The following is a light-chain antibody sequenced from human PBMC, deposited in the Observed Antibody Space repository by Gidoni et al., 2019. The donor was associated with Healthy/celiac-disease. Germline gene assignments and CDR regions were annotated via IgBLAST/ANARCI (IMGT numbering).Light chain of an antibody. J-gene: IGKJ4*01. V-gene: IGKV3D-11*02. Sequence: EIVLTQPPATLSLSPGERATLSCRASQSVSSYLAWYQQKPGQAPRLLIYDASNRATGIPARFSGSGPGTDFTLTISSLEPEDFAVYYCQQRSNWHPGLTFXGXTKVEIK. CDR3: QQRSNWHPGLT. CDR2: DAS. CDR1: QSVSSY.